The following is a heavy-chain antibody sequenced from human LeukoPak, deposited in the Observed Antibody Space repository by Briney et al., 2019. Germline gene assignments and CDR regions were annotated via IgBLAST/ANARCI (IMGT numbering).Heavy chain of an antibody. D-gene: IGHD3-22*01. Sequence: GGSLRLSCAASGFTPSNYAMHWVRQAPGMGPEYVSAISTKGDRTYYANSVKGRFTISRDNSKNTLYLQMGSLRAEDMAVYYCARDGYYDSSNYYDYWGQGTLVTVSS. CDR2: ISTKGDRT. CDR3: ARDGYYDSSNYYDY. CDR1: GFTPSNYA. V-gene: IGHV3-64*01. J-gene: IGHJ4*02.